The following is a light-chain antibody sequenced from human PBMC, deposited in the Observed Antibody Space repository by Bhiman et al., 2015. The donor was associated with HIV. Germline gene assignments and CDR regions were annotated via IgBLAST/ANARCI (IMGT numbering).Light chain of an antibody. CDR3: WSYAGTEV. CDR1: SSDIGAYDY. CDR2: DVS. V-gene: IGLV2-11*01. J-gene: IGLJ1*01. Sequence: QSALTQPPSVSGSPGQSVTISCTGTSSDIGAYDYVSWYQQHPGKAPKLMIYDVSNRPSGVSDRFSGSKSGNSASLTISGLQAQDEADYYCWSYAGTEVFGSGTKVTV.